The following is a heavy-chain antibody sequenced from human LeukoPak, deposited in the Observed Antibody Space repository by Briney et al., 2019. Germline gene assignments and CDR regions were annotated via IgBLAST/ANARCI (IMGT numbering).Heavy chain of an antibody. D-gene: IGHD3-3*01. CDR2: IRSSGDST. V-gene: IGHV3-23*01. CDR3: AREYDFWSGYPSYFDY. J-gene: IGHJ4*02. CDR1: GFTFKTYG. Sequence: PGGSLRLSCSASGFTFKTYGMSWVRQAPGKGLEWVSGIRSSGDSTYYADSVKGRFTISRDDSRNTLYLQMNSLRVEDTAVYYCAREYDFWSGYPSYFDYWGRGTLVAVSS.